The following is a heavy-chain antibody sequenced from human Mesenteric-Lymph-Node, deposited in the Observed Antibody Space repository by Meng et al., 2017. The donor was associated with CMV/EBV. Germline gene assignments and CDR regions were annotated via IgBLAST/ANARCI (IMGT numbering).Heavy chain of an antibody. D-gene: IGHD2-2*01. J-gene: IGHJ6*02. CDR2: IYSGGSST. CDR1: GFTFSSYA. CDR3: ANQMPWNYYYGMEF. Sequence: GGSLRLSCAASGFTFSSYAMSWVRQAPGKGLEWVSVIYSGGSSTYYADSVKGRFTIARDNAKNSLYLQINSLRAEDTAVYYCANQMPWNYYYGMEFWGQGTAVTVSS. V-gene: IGHV3-23*03.